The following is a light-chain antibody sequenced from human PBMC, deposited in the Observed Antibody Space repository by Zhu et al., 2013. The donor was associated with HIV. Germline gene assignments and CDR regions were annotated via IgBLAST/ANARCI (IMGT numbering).Light chain of an antibody. CDR2: GAS. Sequence: EIVLTQSPGTLSLSPGDTATLSCRASQSIYNTYLSWYQQKPGQAPRLLIYGASSRATGIADRFSGSGSGRDFTLTITRLEPEDFATYFCQQYGSSPLTFGGGTKVEIK. J-gene: IGKJ4*01. V-gene: IGKV3-20*01. CDR1: QSIYNTY. CDR3: QQYGSSPLT.